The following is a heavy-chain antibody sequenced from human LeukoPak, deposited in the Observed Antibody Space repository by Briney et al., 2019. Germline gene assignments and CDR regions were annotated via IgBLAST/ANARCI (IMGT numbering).Heavy chain of an antibody. CDR3: AKDLRGSYGEDFDY. V-gene: IGHV3-30-3*01. Sequence: GGSLRLSCAASGFTFSSYAMHWVRQAPGKGLEWVAVISYDGSNKYYADSVKGRFTISRDNSKNTLYLQMNSLRAEDTAVYYCAKDLRGSYGEDFDYWGQGTLVTVSS. CDR2: ISYDGSNK. CDR1: GFTFSSYA. D-gene: IGHD1-26*01. J-gene: IGHJ4*02.